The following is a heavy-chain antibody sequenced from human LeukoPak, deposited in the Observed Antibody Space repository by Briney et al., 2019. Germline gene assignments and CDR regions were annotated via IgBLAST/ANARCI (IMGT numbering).Heavy chain of an antibody. J-gene: IGHJ6*03. V-gene: IGHV1-2*02. CDR2: INPNSGGT. CDR3: ARSDYYGSGSYLYYYYYMDV. Sequence: ASVKVSCKASGHTFTGYYMHWVRQAPGQGLEWMGWINPNSGGTNYAQKFQGRVTMTRDTSISTAYMELSRLRSDDTAVYYCARSDYYGSGSYLYYYYYMDVWGKGTAVTISS. D-gene: IGHD3-10*01. CDR1: GHTFTGYY.